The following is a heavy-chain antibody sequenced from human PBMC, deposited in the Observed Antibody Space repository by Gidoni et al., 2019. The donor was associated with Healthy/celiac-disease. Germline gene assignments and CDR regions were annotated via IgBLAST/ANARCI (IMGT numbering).Heavy chain of an antibody. J-gene: IGHJ4*02. CDR3: AKKAFPYYYDSSGYYYREFDY. D-gene: IGHD3-22*01. CDR2: ISGSGGST. CDR1: GVTLSSYA. Sequence: EVQLLESGGGLVQPGGSLRLPCAASGVTLSSYAMSGVSQAPGNGLDGVSAISGSGGSTYYAGSVKGRFTISRENSKNTLYLQMNSLRAEDTAVYYCAKKAFPYYYDSSGYYYREFDYWGQGTLVTVSS. V-gene: IGHV3-23*01.